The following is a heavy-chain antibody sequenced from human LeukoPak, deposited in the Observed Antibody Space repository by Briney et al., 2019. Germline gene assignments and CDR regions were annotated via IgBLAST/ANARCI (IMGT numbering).Heavy chain of an antibody. CDR3: ARDLEVVVPAAFRFDP. D-gene: IGHD2-2*01. Sequence: ASVKVSCKASGGTFSSYAISWVRQAPGQGLEWMGGIIPIFGTANYAQKFQGRVTITADESTSTAYMELSRLRSDDTAVYYCARDLEVVVPAAFRFDPWGQGTLVTVSS. CDR2: IIPIFGTA. CDR1: GGTFSSYA. V-gene: IGHV1-69*13. J-gene: IGHJ5*02.